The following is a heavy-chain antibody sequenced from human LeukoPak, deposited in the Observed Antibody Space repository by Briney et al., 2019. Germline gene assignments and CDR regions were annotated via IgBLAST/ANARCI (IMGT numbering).Heavy chain of an antibody. Sequence: SETLSLTCAVYGGSFSGYYWSRIRQPPGKGLEWIGEINHSGSTNYNPSLKSRVTISVDTSKNQFSLKLSSVTAADTAVYYCARGRIYVVVVPAAIRRHYYYMDVWGKGTTVTVSS. D-gene: IGHD2-2*01. J-gene: IGHJ6*03. CDR2: INHSGST. CDR1: GGSFSGYY. V-gene: IGHV4-34*01. CDR3: ARGRIYVVVVPAAIRRHYYYMDV.